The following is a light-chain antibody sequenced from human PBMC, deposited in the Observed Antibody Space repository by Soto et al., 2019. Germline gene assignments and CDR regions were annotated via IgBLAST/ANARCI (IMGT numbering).Light chain of an antibody. J-gene: IGKJ1*01. V-gene: IGKV1-39*01. CDR3: QQSFSFQWT. CDR2: GES. CDR1: QNIKTY. Sequence: DIHMTQSPSSLSASVGERVTITCRPSQNIKTYLNWYQQKPGKAPQLLIYGESSLQSGVPSRFTGSGSGADFSLTINGLQPEDLATYYCQQSFSFQWTFGQGTKIEIK.